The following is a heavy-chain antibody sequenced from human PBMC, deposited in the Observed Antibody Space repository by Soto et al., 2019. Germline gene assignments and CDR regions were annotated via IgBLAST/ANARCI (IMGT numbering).Heavy chain of an antibody. V-gene: IGHV1-8*01. CDR2: MNPNSGNT. CDR1: GYTFTSYD. Sequence: QVQLVQSGAEVKKPGASVKVSCKASGYTFTSYDINWVRQATGQGLEWMGWMNPNSGNTGYAQKFQGRVTMTWNTSISTAYMELSSLRSEDTAVYYCARELEAYYDLNYWGQGTLVTVSS. CDR3: ARELEAYYDLNY. J-gene: IGHJ4*02. D-gene: IGHD3-22*01.